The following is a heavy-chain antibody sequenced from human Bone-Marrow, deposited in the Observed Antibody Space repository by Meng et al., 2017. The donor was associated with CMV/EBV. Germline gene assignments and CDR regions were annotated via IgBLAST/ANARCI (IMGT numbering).Heavy chain of an antibody. Sequence: GESLKISCVASGFTFKNYAMHWVRQAPGKGLEWVANIKNDGRETYYVDSVKGRFTIYRDNTQNSLFLHMSSLRAEDTAVYYCYMGHYSGAWGPGTLVTVSS. CDR3: YMGHYSGA. V-gene: IGHV3-7*01. J-gene: IGHJ5*01. CDR1: GFTFKNYA. CDR2: IKNDGRET. D-gene: IGHD1-26*01.